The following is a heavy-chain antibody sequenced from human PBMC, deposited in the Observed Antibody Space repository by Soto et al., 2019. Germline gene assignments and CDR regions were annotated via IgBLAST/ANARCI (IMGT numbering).Heavy chain of an antibody. CDR1: GFSFGNYG. J-gene: IGHJ4*02. V-gene: IGHV3-30*03. D-gene: IGHD3-22*01. CDR3: ARISSGYYNHFXY. Sequence: HPGGSLGLSCAASGFSFGNYGMYWVRQAPGKGLEWVAFISYDGSSKFYADPMKGRHTISRDNSKNTLYLQMNSLRAEDTAVYYCARISSGYYNHFXYWGQGTLVXVSS. CDR2: ISYDGSSK.